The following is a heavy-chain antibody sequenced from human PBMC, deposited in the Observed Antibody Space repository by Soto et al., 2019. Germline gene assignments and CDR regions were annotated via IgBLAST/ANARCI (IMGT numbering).Heavy chain of an antibody. CDR2: IYYSGST. Sequence: LSLTCTVSGGSIRSSSYYCGWIRQPPGKGLEWIGSIYYSGSTYYNPSLKSRVTISVDTSKNQFSLKLSSVTAADTAVYYCARHGGGRFCHVYYWGDGTLVTV. CDR3: ARHGGGRFCHVYY. J-gene: IGHJ4*01. V-gene: IGHV4-39*01. D-gene: IGHD3-16*01. CDR1: GGSIRSSSYY.